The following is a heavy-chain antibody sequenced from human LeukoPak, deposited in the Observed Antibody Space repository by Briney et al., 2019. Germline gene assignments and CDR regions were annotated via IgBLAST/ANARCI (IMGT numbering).Heavy chain of an antibody. J-gene: IGHJ6*03. CDR1: GFNLKSYW. V-gene: IGHV3-7*01. CDR3: ARDRQGDYMDV. D-gene: IGHD6-6*01. Sequence: GGSLRLSCAAPGFNLKSYWMSWVRQAPGKGLEWVANIKQDGTEKNYVDSVKGRFIISRDNTKKSLYLQMNGLRAEDTAVYYCARDRQGDYMDVWGKGTTVAVSS. CDR2: IKQDGTEK.